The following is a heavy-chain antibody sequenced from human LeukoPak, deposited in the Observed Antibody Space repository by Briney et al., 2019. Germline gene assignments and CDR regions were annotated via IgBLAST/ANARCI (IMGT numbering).Heavy chain of an antibody. J-gene: IGHJ3*02. CDR2: IYYSGST. D-gene: IGHD3-22*01. CDR3: ARHRPKSTYYYDSSGYYYAAFDI. CDR1: GGSISSYY. Sequence: SETLSLTCTVSGGSISSYYWSWIRQPPGKGLEWIGYIYYSGSTNYNPSLKSRVTISVDTSKNQFSLKLSSVTAADTAVYYCARHRPKSTYYYDSSGYYYAAFDIWGQGTMVTVSS. V-gene: IGHV4-59*08.